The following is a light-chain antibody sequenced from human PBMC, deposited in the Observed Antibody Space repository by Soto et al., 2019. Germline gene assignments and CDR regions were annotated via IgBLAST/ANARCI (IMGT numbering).Light chain of an antibody. CDR1: SSDVGNYNL. Sequence: QSALTQPASVSGSPGQSITISCTGNSSDVGNYNLVSWYQQHPGKAPKLIIYADNKRPSGVSDLFSGSKSGNTASLTISGLQAEDEADYYCCSYAVTSTFFGGGTKLTVL. CDR2: ADN. CDR3: CSYAVTSTF. J-gene: IGLJ2*01. V-gene: IGLV2-23*01.